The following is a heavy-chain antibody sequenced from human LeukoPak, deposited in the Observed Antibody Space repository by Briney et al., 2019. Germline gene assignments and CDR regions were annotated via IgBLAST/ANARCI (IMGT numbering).Heavy chain of an antibody. CDR1: GYTFTGQY. D-gene: IGHD3-10*01. CDR3: ARDLPGWFGESVDY. J-gene: IGHJ4*02. V-gene: IGHV1-2*02. Sequence: ASVKVSCKTSGYTFTGQYLHWVRQAPGQGLEWMGWINPNSGGTKSAQKFQGRVIMTRDTSISTAYMELSRLRSDDTAVYYCARDLPGWFGESVDYWGQGTLVTVSS. CDR2: INPNSGGT.